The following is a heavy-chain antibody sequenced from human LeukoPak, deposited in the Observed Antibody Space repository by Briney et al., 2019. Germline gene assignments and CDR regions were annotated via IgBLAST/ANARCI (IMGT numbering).Heavy chain of an antibody. V-gene: IGHV4-38-2*02. CDR2: INHSGST. CDR1: GYSISSGYY. Sequence: SETLSLTCTVSGYSISSGYYWGWIRQPPGKGLEWIGEINHSGSTNYNPSLKSRVTISGDTSKNQFSLKLSSVTAADTAVYYCARHPTHYSSSWYFDYWGQGTLVTVSS. D-gene: IGHD6-13*01. CDR3: ARHPTHYSSSWYFDY. J-gene: IGHJ4*02.